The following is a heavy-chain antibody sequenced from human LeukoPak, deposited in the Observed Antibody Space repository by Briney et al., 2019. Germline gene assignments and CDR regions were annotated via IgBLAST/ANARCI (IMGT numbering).Heavy chain of an antibody. J-gene: IGHJ4*02. V-gene: IGHV3-49*04. CDR2: IRSKAYGGTT. Sequence: PGGSLRLSCTASGFTFGDYAMSWVRQAPGKGLEGVGCIRSKAYGGTTEYAASVKGRFTISRDDSKSIAYLQLNRLKPEDTAVYYCTSQDYDYVWGSSRSIVDYWGQGTLVTVSS. CDR3: TSQDYDYVWGSSRSIVDY. CDR1: GFTFGDYA. D-gene: IGHD3-16*02.